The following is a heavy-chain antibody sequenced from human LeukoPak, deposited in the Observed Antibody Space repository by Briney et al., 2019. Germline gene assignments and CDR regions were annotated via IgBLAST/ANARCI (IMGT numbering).Heavy chain of an antibody. CDR2: IYHSGRI. D-gene: IGHD3-22*01. V-gene: IGHV4-38-2*02. CDR1: GYYMRSDYN. J-gene: IGHJ4*02. Sequence: SETLSLTCSVSGYYMRSDYNWAWIRQSPGKGLEGIGNIYHSGRIFYNPSLKSRPTITVDTSKNQFSLKLTSVTAADTAVYYCTRDEDISGSIYYWGQGALVTV. CDR3: TRDEDISGSIYY.